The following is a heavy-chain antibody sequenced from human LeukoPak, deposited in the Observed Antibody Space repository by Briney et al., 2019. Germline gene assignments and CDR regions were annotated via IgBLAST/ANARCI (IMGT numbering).Heavy chain of an antibody. CDR2: INQSGST. J-gene: IGHJ5*02. V-gene: IGHV4-39*07. CDR3: ARGNWFDP. CDR1: GGSISSSSYY. Sequence: PSETLSLTCTVSGGSISSSSYYWGWIRQPPGKGLEWIGEINQSGSTNYNPSLKSRVTISIDTSKNQFSLKLSSVTAADTAVYCCARGNWFDPWGQGTLVTVSS.